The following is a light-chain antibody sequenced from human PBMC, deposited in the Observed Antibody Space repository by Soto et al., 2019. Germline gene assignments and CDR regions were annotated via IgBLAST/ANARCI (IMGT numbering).Light chain of an antibody. CDR2: GAS. J-gene: IGKJ5*01. Sequence: EIVMTQSPATLSVSPGERATLSCRASQSVSSNLAWYQQKPVQAPRLLIYGASTRATGIPARVSGSGSGTEFTLTISSLQSEDCAVYYCQQYNNWPPVTFGQGTRLEIK. CDR1: QSVSSN. CDR3: QQYNNWPPVT. V-gene: IGKV3D-15*01.